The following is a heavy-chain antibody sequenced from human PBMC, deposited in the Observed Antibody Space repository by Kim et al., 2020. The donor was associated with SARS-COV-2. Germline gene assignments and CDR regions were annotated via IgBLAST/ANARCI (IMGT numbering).Heavy chain of an antibody. D-gene: IGHD6-19*01. V-gene: IGHV4-34*01. CDR1: GGSFSGYY. CDR2: INHSGST. CDR3: ARDDSSGCGVDP. Sequence: SETLSLTCAVYGGSFSGYYWSWIRQPPGKGLEWIGEINHSGSTNYNPSLKSRVTISVDTSKNQFSLKLSSVTAADTAVYYCARDDSSGCGVDPWGQGTLVTVSS. J-gene: IGHJ5*02.